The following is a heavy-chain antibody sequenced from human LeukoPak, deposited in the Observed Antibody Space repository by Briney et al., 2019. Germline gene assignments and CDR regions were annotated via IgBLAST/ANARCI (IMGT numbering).Heavy chain of an antibody. D-gene: IGHD4-17*01. CDR3: ARVMTTSFYGMDV. V-gene: IGHV3-66*01. CDR1: GFTISSNY. CDR2: IYSGGST. Sequence: PGGSLRLSCAASGFTISSNYMSWVRQAPGKGLEWVSVIYSGGSTYYADSVKGRFTISRDNSKNTLYLQMNSLRAKDTAVYYCARVMTTSFYGMDVWGQGTTVTVSS. J-gene: IGHJ6*02.